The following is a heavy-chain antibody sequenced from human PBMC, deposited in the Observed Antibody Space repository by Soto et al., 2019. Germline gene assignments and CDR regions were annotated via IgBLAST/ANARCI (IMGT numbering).Heavy chain of an antibody. Sequence: SETLSLTCPVSGGSISSYYWSWIRQPPGKGLEWIGYIYYSGSTNYNPSLKSRVTISVDTSKNQFSLKVSSVTAADTAVYYCARLEGSGSYYHRHFDYWGQGTLVTVSS. CDR2: IYYSGST. J-gene: IGHJ4*02. CDR1: GGSISSYY. D-gene: IGHD3-10*01. V-gene: IGHV4-59*08. CDR3: ARLEGSGSYYHRHFDY.